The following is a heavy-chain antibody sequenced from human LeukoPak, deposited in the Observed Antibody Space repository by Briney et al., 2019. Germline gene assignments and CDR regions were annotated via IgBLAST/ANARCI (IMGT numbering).Heavy chain of an antibody. D-gene: IGHD4-23*01. Sequence: PGRSLRLSCAASGFTFSSYGMHWVRHAPGKGLEWVAVIWYDGSNKYYADSVKGRFTISRDNSKNTLYLQMNSLRAEDTAVYYCATSIYGGNSLDYWGQGTLVTVSS. J-gene: IGHJ4*02. V-gene: IGHV3-33*01. CDR3: ATSIYGGNSLDY. CDR2: IWYDGSNK. CDR1: GFTFSSYG.